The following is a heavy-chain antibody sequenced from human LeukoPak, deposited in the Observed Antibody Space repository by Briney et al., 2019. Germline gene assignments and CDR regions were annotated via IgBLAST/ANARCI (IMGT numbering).Heavy chain of an antibody. CDR3: ARLYDSSGYFPYYFDY. V-gene: IGHV1-69*05. CDR2: IIPIFDTT. Sequence: SVKVSCKASGGTFNTYSICWVRQAPGQGLEWMGRIIPIFDTTTYAQKFQGRVTITTDESSSTAYMELSSLRSEDTAVYYCARLYDSSGYFPYYFDYWGQGTLVTVSS. D-gene: IGHD3-22*01. J-gene: IGHJ4*02. CDR1: GGTFNTYS.